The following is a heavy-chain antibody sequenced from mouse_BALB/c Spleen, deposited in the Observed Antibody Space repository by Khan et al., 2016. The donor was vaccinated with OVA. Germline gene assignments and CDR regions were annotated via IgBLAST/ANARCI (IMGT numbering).Heavy chain of an antibody. CDR2: VSTGGSYT. CDR3: VSLAYYYDSDGFAY. V-gene: IGHV5-6*01. J-gene: IGHJ3*01. CDR1: GFTFSTYG. D-gene: IGHD1-1*01. Sequence: EVQRVESGGDLVKPGGSLKLSCAASGFTFSTYGMSWVRQTPDKRLEWVATVSTGGSYTYYPDSVKGRFTISRDTAKNTLYLQMSSLKSEDTAMFYCVSLAYYYDSDGFAYWGQGTLVTVSA.